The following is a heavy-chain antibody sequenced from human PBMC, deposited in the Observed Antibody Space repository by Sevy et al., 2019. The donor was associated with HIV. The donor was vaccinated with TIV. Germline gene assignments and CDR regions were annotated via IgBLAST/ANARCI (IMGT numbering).Heavy chain of an antibody. CDR2: IYHSGST. Sequence: SETLSLTCAVSGGSISSGGYSWSWIRQPPGKGLEWIGYIYHSGSTYYNPSLKSRVTMSVDRSKNQFSLKLSSVTAADTAVYYCARGGGITMVQGVFDYWGQGTLVTVSS. V-gene: IGHV4-30-2*01. CDR3: ARGGGITMVQGVFDY. J-gene: IGHJ4*02. D-gene: IGHD3-10*01. CDR1: GGSISSGGYS.